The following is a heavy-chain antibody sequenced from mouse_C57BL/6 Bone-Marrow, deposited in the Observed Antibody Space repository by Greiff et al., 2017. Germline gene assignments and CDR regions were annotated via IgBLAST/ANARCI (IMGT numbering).Heavy chain of an antibody. J-gene: IGHJ1*03. D-gene: IGHD2-10*01. CDR3: TREGGSRRLLDFDV. Sequence: VKLMESGPGLVAPSQSLSITCTVSGFPLTSYAISWVRQPPGKGLEWLGVIWTGGGTKYNSALKSRLSISKDNSKSQVFLKMNSLQTDYAARYCCTREGGSRRLLDFDVWGTGTTVTVSS. V-gene: IGHV2-9-1*01. CDR1: GFPLTSYA. CDR2: IWTGGGT.